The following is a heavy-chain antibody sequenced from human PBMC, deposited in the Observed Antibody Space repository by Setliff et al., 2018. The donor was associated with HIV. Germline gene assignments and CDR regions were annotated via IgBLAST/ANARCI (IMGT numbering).Heavy chain of an antibody. Sequence: GGSLRLSCAASGFTFSDYYMSWIRQAPGKGLEWVSYISSSGSTIYYADSVKGRFTISRDNAKNSLYLQMNSLIAEDTAVYYCARAYYHHSGGYWSTDYYYSYMDVWGKGTTVTVSS. CDR3: ARAYYHHSGGYWSTDYYYSYMDV. J-gene: IGHJ6*03. CDR2: ISSSGSTI. D-gene: IGHD3-22*01. V-gene: IGHV3-11*01. CDR1: GFTFSDYY.